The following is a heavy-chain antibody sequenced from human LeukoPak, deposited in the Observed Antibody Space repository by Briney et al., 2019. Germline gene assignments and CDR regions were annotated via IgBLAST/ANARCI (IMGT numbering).Heavy chain of an antibody. CDR2: IYYSGST. V-gene: IGHV4-59*12. CDR1: GGSISSYY. J-gene: IGHJ4*02. CDR3: ARDPGVYYFDY. Sequence: PSETLSLTCTVSGGSISSYYWSWIRQPPGKGLEWIGYIYYSGSTNYNPSLKSRVTISVDTSKNQFSLKLSSVTAADTAVYYCARDPGVYYFDYWGQGTLVTVSS. D-gene: IGHD2-8*01.